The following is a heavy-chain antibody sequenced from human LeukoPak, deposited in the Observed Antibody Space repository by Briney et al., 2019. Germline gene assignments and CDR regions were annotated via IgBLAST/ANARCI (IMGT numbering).Heavy chain of an antibody. Sequence: SETLSLTCTVSGGSISSYYWSWIRQPPGKGLEWIGYIYYSGSTNYNPSLKSRVTISVDTSKNQFSLKLSSVTAADTAVYYCARFCHGDYCFDYWGQGTLVTVSS. CDR1: GGSISSYY. CDR3: ARFCHGDYCFDY. CDR2: IYYSGST. J-gene: IGHJ4*02. D-gene: IGHD4-17*01. V-gene: IGHV4-59*01.